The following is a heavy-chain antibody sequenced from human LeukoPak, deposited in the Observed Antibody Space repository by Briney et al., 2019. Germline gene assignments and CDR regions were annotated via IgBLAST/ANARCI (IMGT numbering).Heavy chain of an antibody. CDR1: GFTFSNSG. D-gene: IGHD3-10*01. J-gene: IGHJ4*02. Sequence: GGSLRLSCAASGFTFSNSGMSWVRQAPGKGLEWVSAISGSGGNTYYADSVKGRFTISRDNSKNTLYLQMNSLRAEDTAVYYCAKEGTSGRHIDSWGQGTLVTVSS. CDR3: AKEGTSGRHIDS. CDR2: ISGSGGNT. V-gene: IGHV3-23*01.